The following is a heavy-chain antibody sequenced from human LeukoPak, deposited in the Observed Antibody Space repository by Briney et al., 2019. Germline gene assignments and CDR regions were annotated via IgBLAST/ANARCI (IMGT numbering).Heavy chain of an antibody. J-gene: IGHJ4*02. CDR3: ARGVYYYDSSGYYGNFDY. Sequence: ASVKVSCKASRYTFTSYYMHWVRQAPGQGLEWMGIINPSGGSTSYAQKFQGRVTMTRDTSTSTVYMELSSLRSEDTAVYYCARGVYYYDSSGYYGNFDYWGQGTLVTVSS. CDR1: RYTFTSYY. D-gene: IGHD3-22*01. CDR2: INPSGGST. V-gene: IGHV1-46*01.